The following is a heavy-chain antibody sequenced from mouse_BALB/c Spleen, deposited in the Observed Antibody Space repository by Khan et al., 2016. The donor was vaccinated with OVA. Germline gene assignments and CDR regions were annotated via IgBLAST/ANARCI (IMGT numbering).Heavy chain of an antibody. CDR2: IFPGNGDF. J-gene: IGHJ3*01. D-gene: IGHD3-3*01. Sequence: VQLKQSETVLARPGASVQMSCKASGYSFTNYWAHWVKQRPGQGLEWIGGIFPGNGDFTHNQRFKGMAKLTAVSSACTADMELSSRTNKDSPVYYCTRAGCRAFAYWGQGTLITVSA. CDR3: TRAGCRAFAY. V-gene: IGHV1-5*01. CDR1: GYSFTNYW.